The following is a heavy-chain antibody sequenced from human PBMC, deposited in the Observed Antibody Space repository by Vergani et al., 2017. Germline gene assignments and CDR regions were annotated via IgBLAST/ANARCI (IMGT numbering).Heavy chain of an antibody. D-gene: IGHD3-22*01. CDR2: IIPIFGTA. CDR3: AREGDYDDSSEGAFDI. CDR1: GGTFSSYA. J-gene: IGHJ3*02. V-gene: IGHV1-69*01. Sequence: QVQLVQSGAEVKKPGSSVKVSCKASGGTFSSYAISWVRQAPGQGLEWMGGIIPIFGTANYAQKFQGRVTITADESTSTAYMELSSLRSEDTAVYDCAREGDYDDSSEGAFDIWGQGTMVTVSS.